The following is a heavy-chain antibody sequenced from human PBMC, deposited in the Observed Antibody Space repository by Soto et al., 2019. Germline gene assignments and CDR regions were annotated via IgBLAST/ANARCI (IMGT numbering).Heavy chain of an antibody. CDR2: ITHLENT. V-gene: IGHV4-30-2*06. D-gene: IGHD5-12*01. CDR3: VRGGGNDPFEY. CDR1: GASITYGGYS. Sequence: QLRLQESGSGVVETSESLSLTCTVFGASITYGGYSWSWIRQSPGRGLEWIGHITHLENTYFNPSFKSRLSLSIDRAKNQFSLKLTSMTAADKGRYFCVRGGGNDPFEYWGQGILVTVS. J-gene: IGHJ4*02.